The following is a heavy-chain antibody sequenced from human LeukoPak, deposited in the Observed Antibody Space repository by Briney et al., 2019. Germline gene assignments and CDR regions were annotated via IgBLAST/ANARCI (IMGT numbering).Heavy chain of an antibody. Sequence: PGGSLRLSCAASGFTFSSYGMHWVRQAPGKGLEWVAVISYDGSNKYYADSVKGRFTISRDNSKNTLYLQMNSLRAEDTAVYYCATGIAAAGVDYWGQGTLVTVSS. CDR2: ISYDGSNK. J-gene: IGHJ4*02. CDR1: GFTFSSYG. V-gene: IGHV3-30*03. CDR3: ATGIAAAGVDY. D-gene: IGHD6-13*01.